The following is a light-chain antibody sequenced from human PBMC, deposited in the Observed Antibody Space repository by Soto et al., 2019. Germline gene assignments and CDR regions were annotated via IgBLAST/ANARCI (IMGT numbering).Light chain of an antibody. J-gene: IGLJ1*01. CDR1: ISDVGGYNR. V-gene: IGLV2-8*01. CDR2: ETY. Sequence: QSLMTQAPSASGSPGQSFTTSCTGTISDVGGYNRVSWYQQHPGKVPKLIIYETYKRPSGVPDRFSGSQYGNTASLTVSGLQAEDEADYYCCSYAGSNNYYLFGTGTKVTVL. CDR3: CSYAGSNNYYL.